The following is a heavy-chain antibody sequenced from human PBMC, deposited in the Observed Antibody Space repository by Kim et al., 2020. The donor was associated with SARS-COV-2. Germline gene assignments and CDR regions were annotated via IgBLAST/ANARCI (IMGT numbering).Heavy chain of an antibody. D-gene: IGHD1-26*01. CDR2: ISYDGSNK. Sequence: GGSLRLSCAASGFTFSSYAMHWVRQAPGKGLEWVAVISYDGSNKYYADSVKGRFTISRDNSKNTLYLQMNSLRAEDTAVYYCARSMGGSYRNWFDPWGQGTRVTVSS. V-gene: IGHV3-30*04. J-gene: IGHJ5*02. CDR1: GFTFSSYA. CDR3: ARSMGGSYRNWFDP.